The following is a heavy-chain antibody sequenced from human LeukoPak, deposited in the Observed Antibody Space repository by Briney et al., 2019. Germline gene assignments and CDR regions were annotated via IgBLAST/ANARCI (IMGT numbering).Heavy chain of an antibody. D-gene: IGHD2-21*02. Sequence: PGGSLRLSCTASGFTFSTYSMNWVRQAPGKGLEWVAFITSSSSTIYYADSVKGRFTISRDNAKNSLYLQMNSLRAEDTAVYYCARALLAYSGDDLYNRFDPWGQGTLVTVSS. V-gene: IGHV3-48*01. CDR1: GFTFSTYS. J-gene: IGHJ5*02. CDR2: ITSSSSTI. CDR3: ARALLAYSGDDLYNRFDP.